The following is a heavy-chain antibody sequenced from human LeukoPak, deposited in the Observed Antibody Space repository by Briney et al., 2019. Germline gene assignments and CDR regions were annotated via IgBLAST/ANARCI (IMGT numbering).Heavy chain of an antibody. V-gene: IGHV3-23*01. CDR2: ISGSGGST. J-gene: IGHJ4*02. D-gene: IGHD6-13*01. CDR3: AKAIAAAEVTFDY. Sequence: GGSLRLSCAASGFTFSSYAMSWVRQAPGKGLEWVSAISGSGGSTYYADSVKGRFTTSRDNSKNTLYLQMNSLRAEDTAVYYCAKAIAAAEVTFDYWGQGTLVTVSS. CDR1: GFTFSSYA.